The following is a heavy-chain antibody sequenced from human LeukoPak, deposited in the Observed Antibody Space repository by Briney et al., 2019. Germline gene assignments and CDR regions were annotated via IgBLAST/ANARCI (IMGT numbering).Heavy chain of an antibody. CDR1: GFTVSSRA. V-gene: IGHV3-23*01. CDR3: ARHDGSSFIYYVDY. Sequence: GGSLRLSCAASGFTVSSRAMSWVRQAPGKGLDWVSTISNSGYNTWYADSVKGRFTISGDNSQNTLYLQMSSLRAEDTALYFCARHDGSSFIYYVDYWGHGALVTVSS. CDR2: ISNSGYNT. J-gene: IGHJ4*01. D-gene: IGHD3-10*01.